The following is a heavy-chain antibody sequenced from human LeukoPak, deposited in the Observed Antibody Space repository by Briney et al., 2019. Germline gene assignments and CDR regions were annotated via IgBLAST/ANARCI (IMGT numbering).Heavy chain of an antibody. J-gene: IGHJ4*02. CDR3: ARDRACSNGVCSYFDY. D-gene: IGHD2-8*01. CDR1: GGSISSTTYY. Sequence: SETLSLTCIVSGGSISSTTYYWGWVRQPPGKGLEWIGSIYYSGSTWYNPSLKSRVTVSADTSKNQFSLKLTSVTAADTAVYYCARDRACSNGVCSYFDYWGQGTVVTVSS. V-gene: IGHV4-39*01. CDR2: IYYSGST.